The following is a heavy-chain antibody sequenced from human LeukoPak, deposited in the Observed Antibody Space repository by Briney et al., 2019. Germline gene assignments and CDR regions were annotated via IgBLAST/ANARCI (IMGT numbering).Heavy chain of an antibody. CDR2: ISYDGSNK. CDR3: ARDQNYDNRPWVGAFDF. V-gene: IGHV3-30-3*01. J-gene: IGHJ3*01. Sequence: GGSLRLSCEASGFTFSRYRMTWVRQVPGKGLEWVAVISYDGSNKYYADSVKGRFTISRDNAKNSLYLEMNNLRAEDTAVYYCARDQNYDNRPWVGAFDFWGQGTMVTVSS. CDR1: GFTFSRYR. D-gene: IGHD3-22*01.